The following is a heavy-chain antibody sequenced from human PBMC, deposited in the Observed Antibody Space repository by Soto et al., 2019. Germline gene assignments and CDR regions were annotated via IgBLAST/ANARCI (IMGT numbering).Heavy chain of an antibody. V-gene: IGHV4-39*01. D-gene: IGHD3-3*01. CDR3: ATYRYYDFWSGYRNWFDP. Sequence: QLQLQESGPGLVKPSETLSLTCTVSGGSISSSSYYWGWIRQPPGKGLEWIGSIYYSGSTYYNPSLRCRVSISVDTSKNQFFLKLSSVTAADTAVYYCATYRYYDFWSGYRNWFDPWGQGTLVTVSS. J-gene: IGHJ5*02. CDR1: GGSISSSSYY. CDR2: IYYSGST.